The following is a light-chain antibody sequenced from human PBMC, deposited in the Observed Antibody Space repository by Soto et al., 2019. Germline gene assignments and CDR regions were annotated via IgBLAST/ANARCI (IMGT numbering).Light chain of an antibody. CDR2: GGS. V-gene: IGKV3-20*01. J-gene: IGKJ5*01. CDR1: HSVSSSY. Sequence: EIVLTQSPGTLSLSPGERATLSCRASHSVSSSYLAWYQQKPGQAPRLLIYGGSSRATGIPDRFSGSGSGTDFTLTISRLGPEDFAVYYCQQYGSSPPITFGQGTRLEIK. CDR3: QQYGSSPPIT.